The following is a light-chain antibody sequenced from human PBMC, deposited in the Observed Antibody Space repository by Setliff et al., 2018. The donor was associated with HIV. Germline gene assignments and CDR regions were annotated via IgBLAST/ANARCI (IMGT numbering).Light chain of an antibody. J-gene: IGLJ1*01. V-gene: IGLV2-23*02. CDR2: EVT. Sequence: QSALTQPASVSGSPGQSVTISCSGTSSDVGSHNLVSWYQQHPDKAPKVMIYEVTKRPSGISNRFSGSKSGNTVSLTISGLQAEDEADYYCCSYAGNSTYVFGTGTKVTVL. CDR3: CSYAGNSTYV. CDR1: SSDVGSHNL.